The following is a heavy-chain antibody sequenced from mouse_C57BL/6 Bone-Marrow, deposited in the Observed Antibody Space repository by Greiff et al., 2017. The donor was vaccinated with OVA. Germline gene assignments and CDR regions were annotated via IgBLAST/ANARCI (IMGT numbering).Heavy chain of an antibody. J-gene: IGHJ3*01. CDR2: ISYSGST. CDR3: ARGCSSAWFAY. D-gene: IGHD1-3*01. V-gene: IGHV3-1*01. CDR1: GYSITSGYV. Sequence: VQLKESGPGMVKPSQSLSLTCTVTGYSITSGYVWQCIRHLPGNKLVWMGYISYSGSTNYNPSLKSRISITNDTSKNHFFLKLNSVTAEDTATYYCARGCSSAWFAYWGQGTLVTVS.